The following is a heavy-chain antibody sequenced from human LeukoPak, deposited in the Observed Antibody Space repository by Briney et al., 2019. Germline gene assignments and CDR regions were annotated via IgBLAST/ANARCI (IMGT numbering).Heavy chain of an antibody. V-gene: IGHV4-34*01. CDR1: GGSFSGYY. J-gene: IGHJ4*02. D-gene: IGHD3-10*01. Sequence: PSETLSLTCAVYGGSFSGYYWSWIRQPPGKGLEWIGEINHSGSTNYNPSLKSRVTISVDTPKNQFSLRLSSVTAADTAVYYCARAPMVRGLFYWGQGTLVTVSS. CDR3: ARAPMVRGLFY. CDR2: INHSGST.